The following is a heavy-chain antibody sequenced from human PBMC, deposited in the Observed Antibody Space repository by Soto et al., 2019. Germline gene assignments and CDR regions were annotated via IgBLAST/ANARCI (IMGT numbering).Heavy chain of an antibody. CDR1: GGTFSSYA. D-gene: IGHD1-1*01. J-gene: IGHJ6*02. V-gene: IGHV1-69*01. Sequence: QVQLVQSGAEVKKPGSSVKVSCKASGGTFSSYAINWVRQAPGHGLEWMGGIIPIFGKPNYAQRFQGRVTITADESTSTAHMELSSLRSEDTAVYYCARNNLQRGYYYHGLDVWGQVTTVTVSS. CDR3: ARNNLQRGYYYHGLDV. CDR2: IIPIFGKP.